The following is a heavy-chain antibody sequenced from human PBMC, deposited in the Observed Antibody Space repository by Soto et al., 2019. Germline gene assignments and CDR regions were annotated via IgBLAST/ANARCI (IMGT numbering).Heavy chain of an antibody. CDR2: ITYRGDTT. J-gene: IGHJ4*02. V-gene: IGHV3-23*01. D-gene: IGHD4-17*01. CDR1: GFDFSSYA. Sequence: EVHLLESGGTLVQPGGSLRLSCAASGFDFSSYAMTWVRKAPGKGLEWVSGITYRGDTTYYADAVKGRFTISRDSSRNMRYLQMNSLSDDETAMYYCAKDWPGTSSVTSDYWGQGTLVTVSS. CDR3: AKDWPGTSSVTSDY.